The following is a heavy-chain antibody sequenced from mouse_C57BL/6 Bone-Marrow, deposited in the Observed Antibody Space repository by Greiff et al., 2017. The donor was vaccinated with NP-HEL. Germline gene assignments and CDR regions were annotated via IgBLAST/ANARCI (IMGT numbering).Heavy chain of an antibody. CDR1: GYTFTDYY. V-gene: IGHV1-75*01. Sequence: QVQLQQSGPELVKPGASVKISCKASGYTFTDYYINWVKQRPGQGLEWIGWIFPGSGSTYYNEKFKGKATLTVDKSSSTAYMLLSSLTSEDSAVYFCARSITTVVFPYFDYWGQGTTLTVSS. CDR2: IFPGSGST. CDR3: ARSITTVVFPYFDY. J-gene: IGHJ2*01. D-gene: IGHD1-1*01.